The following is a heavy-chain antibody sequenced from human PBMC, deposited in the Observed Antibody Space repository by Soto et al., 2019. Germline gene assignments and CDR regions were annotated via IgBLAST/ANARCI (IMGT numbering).Heavy chain of an antibody. CDR1: GFTFSDYY. D-gene: IGHD3-10*01. CDR2: ISSGGSSK. Sequence: QVQLVESGGGLDKIGGSLRLSCAASGFTFSDYYMSWIRQAPGKGLEWVSYISSGGSSKYYADSVKGRFTISRDNAKNSLYLQMTSLSAEDTAVYYCARDGGSGSYYLDYWGQGTLVTVSS. J-gene: IGHJ4*02. CDR3: ARDGGSGSYYLDY. V-gene: IGHV3-11*01.